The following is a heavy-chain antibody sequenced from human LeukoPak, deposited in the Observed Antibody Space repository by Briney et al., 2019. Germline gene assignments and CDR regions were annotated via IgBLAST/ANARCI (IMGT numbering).Heavy chain of an antibody. V-gene: IGHV1-69*13. J-gene: IGHJ6*04. CDR1: GGTFSSYA. CDR3: ARGELGYCSSTSCRTPQGKYYYGMDV. D-gene: IGHD2-2*01. CDR2: IIPFFGTA. Sequence: GASVKVSCKASGGTFSSYAISWVRQAPGQGLEWMGGIIPFFGTANYAQKFQGRVTITADESTSTAYMELSSLRSEDTAVYYCARGELGYCSSTSCRTPQGKYYYGMDVWGKGTTVTVSS.